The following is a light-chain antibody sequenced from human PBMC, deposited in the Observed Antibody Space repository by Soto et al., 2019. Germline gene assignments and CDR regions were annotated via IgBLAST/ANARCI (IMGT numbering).Light chain of an antibody. Sequence: DIQMTQSPSSLSASVGDRVTITCRASQSISSYLNWYQQKPGKAPKLLIYAASSLQSGVPSRFSGSGSWTDFTLTISSLQPEDFATYYCRQSYSTPWTFGQGTKVEIK. V-gene: IGKV1-39*01. J-gene: IGKJ1*01. CDR2: AAS. CDR3: RQSYSTPWT. CDR1: QSISSY.